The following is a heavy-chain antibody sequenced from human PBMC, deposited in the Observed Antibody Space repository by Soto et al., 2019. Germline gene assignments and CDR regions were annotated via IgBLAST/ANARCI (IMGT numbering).Heavy chain of an antibody. D-gene: IGHD1-26*01. CDR1: GFTFSSYG. CDR3: AKDQGAELLNVHLGGLDAFDI. CDR2: ISYDGSNK. V-gene: IGHV3-30*18. Sequence: GGSLRLSCAASGFTFSSYGMHWVRQAPGKGLEWVAVISYDGSNKYYADSVKGRFTISRDNSKNTLYLQMNSLRAEDTAVYYCAKDQGAELLNVHLGGLDAFDIWGQGTMVTVSS. J-gene: IGHJ3*02.